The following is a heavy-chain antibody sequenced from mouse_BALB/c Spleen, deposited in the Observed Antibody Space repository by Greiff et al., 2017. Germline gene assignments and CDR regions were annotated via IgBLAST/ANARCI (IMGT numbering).Heavy chain of an antibody. CDR2: IDPANGNT. V-gene: IGHV14-3*02. CDR1: GFNIKDTY. D-gene: IGHD2-2*01. Sequence: VQLQQSGAELVKPGASVKLSCTASGFNIKDTYMHWVKQRPEQGLEWIGRIDPANGNTKYDPKFQGKATITADTSSNTAYLQLSSLTSEDTAVYYCASRRGYDGDYWGQGTTLTVSS. CDR3: ASRRGYDGDY. J-gene: IGHJ2*01.